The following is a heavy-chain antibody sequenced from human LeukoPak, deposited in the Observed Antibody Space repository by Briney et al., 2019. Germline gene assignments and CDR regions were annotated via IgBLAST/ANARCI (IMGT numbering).Heavy chain of an antibody. CDR3: AREPYYYDSSSYYRAFDI. J-gene: IGHJ3*02. V-gene: IGHV4-59*01. Sequence: SETLSLTCTVSGGSISSYYWSWIRQPPGKGLEWIGYIYYSGSTNYNPSLKSRVTISVDTSKNQFSLKLSSVTAADTAVYYCAREPYYYDSSSYYRAFDIWGQGTMVTVSS. CDR1: GGSISSYY. D-gene: IGHD3-22*01. CDR2: IYYSGST.